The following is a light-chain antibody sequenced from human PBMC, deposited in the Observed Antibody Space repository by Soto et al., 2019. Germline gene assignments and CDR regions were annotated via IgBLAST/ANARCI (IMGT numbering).Light chain of an antibody. CDR1: RHVYINA. CDR2: GAS. CDR3: QQYGSSPG. V-gene: IGKV3-20*01. J-gene: IGKJ4*01. Sequence: VVLTQSPATLSLSPGERATLSCRASRHVYINALAWYQQKPGRTPTLLIFGASTRATDIPDRFSGTGSGTDFSLTINGVEPEDSAVYYCQQYGSSPGFGGGTKVEIK.